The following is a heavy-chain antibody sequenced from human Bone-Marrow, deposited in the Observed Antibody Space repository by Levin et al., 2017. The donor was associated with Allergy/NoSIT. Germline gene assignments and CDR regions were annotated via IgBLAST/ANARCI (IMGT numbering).Heavy chain of an antibody. CDR1: GSSFSGYY. D-gene: IGHD3-10*01. CDR2: IYDTGST. CDR3: ARLAPLWFGEFL. V-gene: IGHV4-59*01. Sequence: SQTLSLTCSVSGSSFSGYYWTWLRQPPGKGLEWIGYIYDTGSTNYNPSLKSRVTISLDTSKNQFSLKLSSVTAADTAIYYCARLAPLWFGEFLWGQGTLVSVSS. J-gene: IGHJ4*02.